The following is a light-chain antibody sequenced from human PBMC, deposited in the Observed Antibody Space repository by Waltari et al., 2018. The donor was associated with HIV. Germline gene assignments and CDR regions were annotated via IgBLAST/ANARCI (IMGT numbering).Light chain of an antibody. CDR2: DLS. CDR1: SSDVGGYNY. V-gene: IGLV2-11*01. J-gene: IGLJ1*01. CDR3: CSYAGSSTFL. Sequence: QSALTQPRSVSGSPGQPVTIPCTGTSSDVGGYNYVSWYQQHPGKAPKLMIYDLSKRPSGVPDRFSGSKSGNTASLTISGLQAEDEADYYCCSYAGSSTFLFGTGTKVTVL.